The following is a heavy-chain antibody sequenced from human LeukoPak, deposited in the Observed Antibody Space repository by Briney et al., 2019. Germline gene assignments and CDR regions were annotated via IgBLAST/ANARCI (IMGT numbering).Heavy chain of an antibody. CDR1: GYTFTSYD. J-gene: IGHJ4*02. CDR2: MNPNSGNT. Sequence: ASVKVSCKASGYTFTSYDITWVRQATGQGLEWMGWMNPNSGNTGYAQKFQGRVTITRNTSISTAYMELSSLRSEDTAVYYCARGRGGVLDTDYWGQGTLVTVSS. D-gene: IGHD1-1*01. CDR3: ARGRGGVLDTDY. V-gene: IGHV1-8*01.